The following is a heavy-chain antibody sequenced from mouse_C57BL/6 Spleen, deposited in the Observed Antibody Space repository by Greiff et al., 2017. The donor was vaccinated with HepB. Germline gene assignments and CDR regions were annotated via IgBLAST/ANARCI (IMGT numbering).Heavy chain of an antibody. CDR3: TTVYYSNHDV. CDR2: IDPENGDT. J-gene: IGHJ1*03. Sequence: EVQLQQSGAELVRPGASVKLSCTASGFNIKDDYMHWVKQRPEQGLEWIGWIDPENGDTEYASKFQGKATITADTSSNTAYLQLSSLTSEDTAVYYCTTVYYSNHDVWGTGTTVTVSS. D-gene: IGHD2-5*01. CDR1: GFNIKDDY. V-gene: IGHV14-4*01.